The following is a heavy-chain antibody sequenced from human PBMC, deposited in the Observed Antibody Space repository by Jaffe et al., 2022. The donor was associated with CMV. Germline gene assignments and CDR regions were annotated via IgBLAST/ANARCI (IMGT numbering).Heavy chain of an antibody. D-gene: IGHD2-2*01. CDR2: IYPGDSDT. J-gene: IGHJ6*02. CDR3: ASSRKVVPAELYYYYGMDV. Sequence: EVQLVQSGAEVKKPGESLKISCKGSGYSFTSYWIGWVRQMPGKGLEWMGIIYPGDSDTRYSPSFQGQVTISADKSISTAYLQWSSLKASDTAMYYCASSRKVVPAELYYYYGMDVWGQGTTVTVSS. V-gene: IGHV5-51*01. CDR1: GYSFTSYW.